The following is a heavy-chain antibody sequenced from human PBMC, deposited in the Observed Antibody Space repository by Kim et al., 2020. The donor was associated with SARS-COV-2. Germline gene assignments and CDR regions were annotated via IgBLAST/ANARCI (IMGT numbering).Heavy chain of an antibody. J-gene: IGHJ6*02. CDR3: AQVRARILGYYHYGMDV. Sequence: KGRFTISRDNSKNKLYLQMNSLRAEDTAVYYCAQVRARILGYYHYGMDVWGQGTTDSVSS. D-gene: IGHD7-27*01. V-gene: IGHV3-23*01.